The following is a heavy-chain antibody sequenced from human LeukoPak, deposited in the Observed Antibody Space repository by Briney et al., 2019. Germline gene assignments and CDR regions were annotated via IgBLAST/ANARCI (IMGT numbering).Heavy chain of an antibody. J-gene: IGHJ6*03. CDR1: GGSISSYY. CDR3: ARTTEAHSWRTRYYDYYMDV. V-gene: IGHV4-59*01. D-gene: IGHD6-13*01. Sequence: SETLSLTCTVSGGSISSYYWSWIRQPPGKGLEWIGYIYYIGSTNYNPSLKSRVTISVDTSKNQFSLKLSSVTAADTAVYYCARTTEAHSWRTRYYDYYMDVWGKGTTVTVSS. CDR2: IYYIGST.